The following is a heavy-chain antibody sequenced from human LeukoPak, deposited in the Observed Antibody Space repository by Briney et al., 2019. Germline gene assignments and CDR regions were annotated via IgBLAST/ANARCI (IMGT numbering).Heavy chain of an antibody. J-gene: IGHJ6*02. CDR2: INHSGST. V-gene: IGHV4-34*01. CDR3: ARGLTIFGVVYYYGMDV. Sequence: SETLSLTCAVYGGSFSGDYWSWIRQPPGKGLEWIGEINHSGSTNYNPSLKSRVTISVDTSKNQFSLKLSSVTAADTAVYYCARGLTIFGVVYYYGMDVWGQGTTVTVSS. D-gene: IGHD3-3*01. CDR1: GGSFSGDY.